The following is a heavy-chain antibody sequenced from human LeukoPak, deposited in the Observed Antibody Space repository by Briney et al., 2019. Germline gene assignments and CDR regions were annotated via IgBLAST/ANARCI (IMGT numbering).Heavy chain of an antibody. V-gene: IGHV3-48*02. Sequence: GGSLRLSCAASGFTLSSYSMNWVRQAPGKGLEWVSYISSSTITIYYADSVEGRFTISRDNAKNSLSLQMNSLRDEDTAVYYCARDMMGVGASPLGFWGQGTLVTVSS. D-gene: IGHD1-26*01. CDR3: ARDMMGVGASPLGF. CDR1: GFTLSSYS. J-gene: IGHJ4*02. CDR2: ISSSTITI.